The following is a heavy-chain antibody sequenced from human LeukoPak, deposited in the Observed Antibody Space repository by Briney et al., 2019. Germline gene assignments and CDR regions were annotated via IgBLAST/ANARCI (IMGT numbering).Heavy chain of an antibody. V-gene: IGHV4-34*01. CDR3: AREGTGTTIFSLGFYYYYMDV. D-gene: IGHD1-1*01. J-gene: IGHJ6*03. Sequence: SETLSLTCGVSGGSFSTNYWSWIRQSSEKGLEWIGEINHSGITNYSPSLKSRVTISVDTSKNQFSLKLSSVTAADTAVYYCAREGTGTTIFSLGFYYYYMDVWGKGTTVTVSS. CDR1: GGSFSTNY. CDR2: INHSGIT.